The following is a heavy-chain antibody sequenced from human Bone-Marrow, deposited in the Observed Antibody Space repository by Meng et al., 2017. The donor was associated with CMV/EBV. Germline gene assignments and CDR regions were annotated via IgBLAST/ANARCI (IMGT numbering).Heavy chain of an antibody. J-gene: IGHJ5*02. D-gene: IGHD6-6*01. CDR1: GYTFTSYG. Sequence: ASVKVSCKASGYTFTSYGISWVRQAPGQGLEWMGWISAYNGNTNYAQKLQGRVTMTTDTSTRTAYMELRSLRPDDTAVYYCARDSYSSSSRRFDPWGQGTLVTVSS. V-gene: IGHV1-18*01. CDR3: ARDSYSSSSRRFDP. CDR2: ISAYNGNT.